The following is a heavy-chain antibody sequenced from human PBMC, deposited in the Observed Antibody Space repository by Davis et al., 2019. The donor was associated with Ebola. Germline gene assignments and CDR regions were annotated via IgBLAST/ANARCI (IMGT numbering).Heavy chain of an antibody. CDR1: GGTFSSYA. D-gene: IGHD6-6*01. Sequence: SVKVSCKASGGTFSSYAISWVRQAPGQGLEWMGGIIPILGIANYAQKFQGRVTITADEATSTAYMELSSLRSEDTAVYYCASGLVRGESYWYFDLWGRGTLVTVSS. CDR3: ASGLVRGESYWYFDL. J-gene: IGHJ2*01. CDR2: IIPILGIA. V-gene: IGHV1-69*10.